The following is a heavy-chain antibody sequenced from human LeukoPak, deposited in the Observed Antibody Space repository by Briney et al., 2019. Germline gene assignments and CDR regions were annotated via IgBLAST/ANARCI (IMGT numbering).Heavy chain of an antibody. CDR2: IYHSGST. D-gene: IGHD1-26*01. CDR3: ARDGSGSYFNWFDP. Sequence: SETLSLTCGVSGYSISSGYYWGWIRQPPGKGLEWIGSIYHSGSTYYNPSLKSRVTISVDTSKNQFSLKLTSVTAADTAVYYCARDGSGSYFNWFDPWGQGTLVTVSS. CDR1: GYSISSGYY. V-gene: IGHV4-38-2*02. J-gene: IGHJ5*02.